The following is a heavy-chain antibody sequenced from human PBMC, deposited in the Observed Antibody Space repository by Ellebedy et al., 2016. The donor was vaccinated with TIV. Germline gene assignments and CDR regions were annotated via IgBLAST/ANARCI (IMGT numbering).Heavy chain of an antibody. J-gene: IGHJ5*02. CDR2: ISGYNGDT. D-gene: IGHD5/OR15-5a*01. Sequence: ASVKVSCKASGYTFTKYGISWVRQAPGQGLEWMGWISGYNGDTNYAQKFQGRVTMTTDTSPSIVYMELRSLSFDDTAVYYCTRGFYEKFDPWGQGTLVTVS. CDR3: TRGFYEKFDP. V-gene: IGHV1-18*04. CDR1: GYTFTKYG.